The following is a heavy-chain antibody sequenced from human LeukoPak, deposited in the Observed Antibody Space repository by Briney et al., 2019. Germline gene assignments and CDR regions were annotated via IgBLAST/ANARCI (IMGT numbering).Heavy chain of an antibody. D-gene: IGHD3-9*01. CDR1: GFTFSSYA. CDR2: ISSGSTYI. J-gene: IGHJ4*02. V-gene: IGHV3-23*01. CDR3: AKVTFNYDILTGKYYFDY. Sequence: GGSLRLSCAASGFTFSSYAMNWVRQAPGKGLEWVSSISSGSTYIYYADSVKGRFTISRDNSKNTLYLQMNSLRAEDTAVYYCAKVTFNYDILTGKYYFDYWGQGTLVTVSS.